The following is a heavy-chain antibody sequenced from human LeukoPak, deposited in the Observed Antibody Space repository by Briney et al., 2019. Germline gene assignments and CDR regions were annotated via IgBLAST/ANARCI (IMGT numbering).Heavy chain of an antibody. CDR3: ATDRYYDSSGYNY. J-gene: IGHJ4*02. V-gene: IGHV1-2*02. D-gene: IGHD3-22*01. CDR1: GYTFTGYY. Sequence: ASVKVSCKASGYTFTGYYMHWVRQAPGQGLEWMGWINPNSGGTNYAQKFQGRVTMTEDTSTDTAYMELSSLRSEDTAVYYCATDRYYDSSGYNYWGQGTLVTVSS. CDR2: INPNSGGT.